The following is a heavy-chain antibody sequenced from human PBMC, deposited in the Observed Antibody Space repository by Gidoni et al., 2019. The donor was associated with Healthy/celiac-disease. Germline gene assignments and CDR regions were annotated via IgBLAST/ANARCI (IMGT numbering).Heavy chain of an antibody. CDR2: IYYSGST. D-gene: IGHD6-19*01. CDR1: GGPISIYY. J-gene: IGHJ4*02. V-gene: IGHV4-59*01. Sequence: QVQLQESGPGLVKPSETLSLTCTVSGGPISIYYWSWIRQPPGKGLAWIGYIYYSGSTNYNPSLKSRVTISVDTSKNQFSLKLSSVTAADTAVYYCARVCSRRAVAWYYFDYWGQGTLVTVSS. CDR3: ARVCSRRAVAWYYFDY.